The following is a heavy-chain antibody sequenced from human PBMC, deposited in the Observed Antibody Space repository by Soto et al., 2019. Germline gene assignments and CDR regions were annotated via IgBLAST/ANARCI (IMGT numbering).Heavy chain of an antibody. CDR1: GSSISGGVFY. CDR3: AGADDFSDRFDY. D-gene: IGHD4-17*01. V-gene: IGHV4-30-4*01. CDR2: IYYSGST. Sequence: PSETRSLTGTVAGSSISGGVFYWCWIRQPPGKGLELIGNIYYSGSTYYNPSLRRRAIMSVDTSHIQFSLKLSSLPAADTAVYFCAGADDFSDRFDYWGQGALVTVSS. J-gene: IGHJ4*02.